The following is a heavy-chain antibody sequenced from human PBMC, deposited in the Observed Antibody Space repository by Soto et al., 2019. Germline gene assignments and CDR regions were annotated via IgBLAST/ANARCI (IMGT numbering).Heavy chain of an antibody. Sequence: SETLSLTCTVSGDSISNYYWSWIRQPPRKGLEWIGYIHYSGSTNYNPSLRSRVAMSVDASKNQFSLKLSSVTAADTAVYYCARAPRATVTTFDYWGHGTLVTVSS. CDR2: IHYSGST. J-gene: IGHJ4*01. CDR1: GDSISNYY. CDR3: ARAPRATVTTFDY. D-gene: IGHD4-4*01. V-gene: IGHV4-59*01.